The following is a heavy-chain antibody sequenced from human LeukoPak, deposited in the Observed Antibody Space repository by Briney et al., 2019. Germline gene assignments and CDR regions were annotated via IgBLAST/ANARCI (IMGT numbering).Heavy chain of an antibody. V-gene: IGHV3-30*02. Sequence: PGGSLRLSCAASGFTFSSYGMHWVRQAPGKGLEWVAFIRYDGSNKYYADSVKGRFTISRDNSKNTLYLQMNSLRAEDTAVYYCAKDHITMVRGAYDYWGQGTLVTVSS. CDR1: GFTFSSYG. J-gene: IGHJ4*02. CDR2: IRYDGSNK. CDR3: AKDHITMVRGAYDY. D-gene: IGHD3-10*01.